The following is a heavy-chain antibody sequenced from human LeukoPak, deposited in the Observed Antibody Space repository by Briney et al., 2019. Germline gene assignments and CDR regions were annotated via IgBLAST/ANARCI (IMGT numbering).Heavy chain of an antibody. D-gene: IGHD5-24*01. CDR1: GFTFSSYA. Sequence: GGSLRLSCAASGFTFSSYAMHWVRQAPGKGLEYVSAISSNGGSTYYANSVKGRFTISRDNSKNTLYLQMGSLRAEDMAVYYCARGRDDYRASFEDYWGQGTLVTVSS. J-gene: IGHJ4*02. V-gene: IGHV3-64*01. CDR3: ARGRDDYRASFEDY. CDR2: ISSNGGST.